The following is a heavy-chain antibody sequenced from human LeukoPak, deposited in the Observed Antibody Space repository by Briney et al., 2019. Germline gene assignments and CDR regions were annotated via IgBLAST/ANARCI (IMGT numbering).Heavy chain of an antibody. J-gene: IGHJ4*02. CDR2: VHSSRGS. CDR1: GGSITNYY. Sequence: PSETLSLTCTVSGGSITNYYWSWIRQPAGKGLEWIGRVHSSRGSNYNPSLKSRVTLSVDTSKSQVSLKLSSVTAADTAVYYCARRGQLGLGGYWGQGTLVTVSS. CDR3: ARRGQLGLGGY. D-gene: IGHD1-7*01. V-gene: IGHV4-4*07.